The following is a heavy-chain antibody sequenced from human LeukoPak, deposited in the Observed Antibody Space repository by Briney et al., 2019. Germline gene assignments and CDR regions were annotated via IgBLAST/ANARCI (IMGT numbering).Heavy chain of an antibody. CDR1: GGSISTRYYY. J-gene: IGHJ4*02. CDR3: ASLYFYGSASFPNY. V-gene: IGHV4-39*01. CDR2: IHDSGST. Sequence: SETLSLTCAVSGGSISTRYYYWGWIRQPPGKGLEWIGTIHDSGSTYYSPSLKSQVTISVDTSNNQFSLKLSSVTAGDTAVYYCASLYFYGSASFPNYWGQGILVTAST. D-gene: IGHD3-10*01.